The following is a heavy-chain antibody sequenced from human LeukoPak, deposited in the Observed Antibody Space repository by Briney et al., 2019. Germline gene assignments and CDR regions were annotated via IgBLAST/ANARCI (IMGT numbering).Heavy chain of an antibody. V-gene: IGHV3-74*03. CDR1: GFTLKNYW. J-gene: IGHJ5*02. CDR2: SKYDGSTA. Sequence: GESLRLSCETSGFTLKNYWMSWLRRAPGKGLEWVSRSKYDGSTAMYAESVKGRFTISRDNARGTLYLQMNSLRVDDTAVYYCAKSDWFDPSGRGILVTVFS. CDR3: AKSDWFDP.